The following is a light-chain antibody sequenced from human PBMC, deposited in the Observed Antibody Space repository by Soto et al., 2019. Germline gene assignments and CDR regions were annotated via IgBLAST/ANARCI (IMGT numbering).Light chain of an antibody. CDR3: SSSRSTSTLGV. CDR1: SSDVGGYNY. Sequence: QSALTQPASVSGSPGQSITISCTGTSSDVGGYNYVSWYQQYPGKAPKLMIYEVSNRPSGVSNRFSGSKSGNTASLTISGLQAEDEADYYCSSSRSTSTLGVFGGGTKLTVL. CDR2: EVS. J-gene: IGLJ2*01. V-gene: IGLV2-14*01.